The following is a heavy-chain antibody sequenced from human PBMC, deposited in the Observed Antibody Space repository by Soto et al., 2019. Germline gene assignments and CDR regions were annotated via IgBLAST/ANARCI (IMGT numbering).Heavy chain of an antibody. V-gene: IGHV3-30-3*01. D-gene: IGHD1-1*01. J-gene: IGHJ4*02. CDR2: ISYDGSNK. CDR3: ARVRGTERGAIDY. CDR1: GFTFSSYA. Sequence: QVQLVESGGGVVQPGRSLRLSCAASGFTFSSYAMHWVRQAPGKGLEGVAVISYDGSNKYYADSVKGRFTISRDNSKKTLDRQMNSLRAEDTAVYYCARVRGTERGAIDYWGQGTLVTVSS.